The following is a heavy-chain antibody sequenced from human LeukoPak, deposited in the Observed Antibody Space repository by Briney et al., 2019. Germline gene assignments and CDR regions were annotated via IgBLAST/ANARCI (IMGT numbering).Heavy chain of an antibody. V-gene: IGHV3-48*01. D-gene: IGHD3-10*01. CDR1: GFTFSSYT. Sequence: GGSLRLSCAASGFTFSSYTMNWVRQAPGKGLEWVSYISSSSSSKYYADSVKGRFTISRDNAKNSLYLQMNSLRAEDTAVYYCASVMVRGVITIAFDIWGQGTMVTVSS. J-gene: IGHJ3*02. CDR2: ISSSSSSK. CDR3: ASVMVRGVITIAFDI.